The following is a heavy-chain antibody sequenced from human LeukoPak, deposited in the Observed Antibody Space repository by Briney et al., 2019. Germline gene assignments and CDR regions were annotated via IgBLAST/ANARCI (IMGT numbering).Heavy chain of an antibody. D-gene: IGHD3-22*01. CDR1: GYTFTGYY. Sequence: ASVKVSCKASGYTFTGYYMHWVRQAPGQGLEWMGWINPNSGGTNYAQKFQGRVTMTRDTSISTAYMELSRLRSDDTAVYYCAVGGGYPYYYYYMDVWGKGTTVIVSS. CDR2: INPNSGGT. V-gene: IGHV1-2*02. CDR3: AVGGGYPYYYYYMDV. J-gene: IGHJ6*03.